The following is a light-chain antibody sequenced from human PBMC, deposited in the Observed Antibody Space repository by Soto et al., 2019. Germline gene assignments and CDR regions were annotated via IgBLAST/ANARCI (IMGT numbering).Light chain of an antibody. CDR3: QQHSRSIT. V-gene: IGKV3-20*01. CDR2: GAS. J-gene: IGKJ4*01. Sequence: VLTQSPGTLSLSPGERATLSCRASQSVNNNYLAWYQQKPGQSPSLLTDGASIRATAIPDRFRGSGSGTDFTLTISRLEPDDSAVYYCQQHSRSITFGGGTKVETK. CDR1: QSVNNNY.